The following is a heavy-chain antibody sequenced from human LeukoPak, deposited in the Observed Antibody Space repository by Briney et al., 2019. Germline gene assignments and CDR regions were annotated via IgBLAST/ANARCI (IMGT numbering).Heavy chain of an antibody. CDR3: AKDHGDYYFDY. CDR2: IWYDGSNK. CDR1: GFTFSSYG. V-gene: IGHV3-33*06. Sequence: PGRSLRLSCAASGFTFSSYGMHWVRQAPGKGLEWVAVIWYDGSNKYYADSVKGRFTISRDNSMNTLYLQMNSLRAEDTAVYYCAKDHGDYYFDYWGQGTLVTVSS. D-gene: IGHD4-17*01. J-gene: IGHJ4*02.